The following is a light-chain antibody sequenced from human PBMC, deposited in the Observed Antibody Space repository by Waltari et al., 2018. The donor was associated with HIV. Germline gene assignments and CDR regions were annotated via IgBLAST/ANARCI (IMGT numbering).Light chain of an antibody. V-gene: IGKV3-11*01. CDR1: QSVGRY. J-gene: IGKJ4*01. CDR2: DAS. CDR3: HLRSN. Sequence: EIVLTQSPATLSLSPGEIATLSCRASQSVGRYLAWYQQKPGQAPRLLIYDASNRATGVPARFSGSGSGTDFTLTISGLEPEDFAVYHCHLRSNFGGGTKVEIK.